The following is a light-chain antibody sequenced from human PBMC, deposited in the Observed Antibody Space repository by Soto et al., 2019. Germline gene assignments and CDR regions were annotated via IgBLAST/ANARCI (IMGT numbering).Light chain of an antibody. CDR1: QSLSTW. Sequence: DIQMTQSPSTLSASVGDRVSITCRASQSLSTWLAWYQQKPGKAPKLLIYKASSLESGVPLRFSGSGSGTEFTLTISSLQPDDVATYYCQQYNSYPYTFGQGTKLEIK. CDR3: QQYNSYPYT. CDR2: KAS. V-gene: IGKV1-5*03. J-gene: IGKJ2*01.